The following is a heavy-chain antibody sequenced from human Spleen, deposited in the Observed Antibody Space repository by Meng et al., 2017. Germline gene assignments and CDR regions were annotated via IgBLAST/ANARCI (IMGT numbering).Heavy chain of an antibody. Sequence: QVQLVQSGDAVMKPGASVKVSCRTSGYTFTSFFLTWVRQAPGQGLEWLGTINPNNGGTAYAQRFQGRVTLTRDTSTSTVYMELSSLGSEDTAVYYCAREKSPGHFDYLGQGILVTVSS. CDR3: AREKSPGHFDY. CDR1: GYTFTSFF. V-gene: IGHV1-46*01. CDR2: INPNNGGT. J-gene: IGHJ4*02.